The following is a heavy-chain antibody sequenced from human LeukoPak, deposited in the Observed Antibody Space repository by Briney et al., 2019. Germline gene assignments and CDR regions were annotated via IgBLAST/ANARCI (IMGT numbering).Heavy chain of an antibody. J-gene: IGHJ6*03. V-gene: IGHV3-73*01. Sequence: GGSLRLSCAASGFTFSGSAMHWVRQASGRGLEWVGRIRSKANSYATAYAASVKGRFTISRDDSKNTAYLQMNSLKTEDTAVYYCTRGYYDSSGKTSHYYYMDVWGKGTTVTVSS. D-gene: IGHD3-22*01. CDR2: IRSKANSYAT. CDR1: GFTFSGSA. CDR3: TRGYYDSSGKTSHYYYMDV.